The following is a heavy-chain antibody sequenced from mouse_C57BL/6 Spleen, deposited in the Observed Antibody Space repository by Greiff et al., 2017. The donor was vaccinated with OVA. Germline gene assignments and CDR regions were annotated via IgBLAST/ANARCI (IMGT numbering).Heavy chain of an antibody. CDR2: ILPGRGST. D-gene: IGHD2-3*01. CDR1: GYTFTGYW. V-gene: IGHV1-9*01. Sequence: VQLQQSGAELMKPGASVKLSCKATGYTFTGYWIEWVKQRPGHGLEWIGEILPGRGSTNYNEKFKGKATFTAATSSNTAYMQLSSLTTEDSAIYYCARQVDGYYEDYWGQGTTLTVSS. J-gene: IGHJ2*01. CDR3: ARQVDGYYEDY.